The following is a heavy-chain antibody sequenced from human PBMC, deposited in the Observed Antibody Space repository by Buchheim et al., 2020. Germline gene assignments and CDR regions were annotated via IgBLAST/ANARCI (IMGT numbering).Heavy chain of an antibody. CDR2: ITGCGVTT. J-gene: IGHJ6*02. CDR1: GFTSINHA. CDR3: TRSMAVAGYSFYYYGMDV. D-gene: IGHD6-19*01. Sequence: EVQLLESGGDLVQPGGSLRLSCAGSGFTSINHALNWVRQAPGTGLEWVSSITGCGVTTYYADSVKGRFTISRDNSRSTLYLQMNSLRAEDTATYFCTRSMAVAGYSFYYYGMDVGGPGTT. V-gene: IGHV3-23*01.